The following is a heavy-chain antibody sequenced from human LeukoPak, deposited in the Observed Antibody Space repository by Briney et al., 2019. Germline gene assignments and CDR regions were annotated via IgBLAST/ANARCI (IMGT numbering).Heavy chain of an antibody. D-gene: IGHD4-23*01. CDR1: GFTLSNYW. V-gene: IGHV3-74*01. J-gene: IGHJ5*02. Sequence: GGSLRLSCAASGFTLSNYWMHWVRQAPGKGLVWFSRINSDGSITTYADSVKGRFTISRDNAKNTLYLQMNSLRPEDTAVYYCVRVRVGGTDRWFDPWGQGTLVTVSS. CDR2: INSDGSIT. CDR3: VRVRVGGTDRWFDP.